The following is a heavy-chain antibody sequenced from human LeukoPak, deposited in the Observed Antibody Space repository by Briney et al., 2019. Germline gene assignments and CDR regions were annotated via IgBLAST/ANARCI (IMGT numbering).Heavy chain of an antibody. CDR1: GYTFTSYG. J-gene: IGHJ6*03. CDR2: INAYNGNT. Sequence: ASVKVSCKASGYTFTSYGISWVRQAPGQGLEWMGWINAYNGNTNYAQKLQGRVTMTTDTSTSTAYMELRSLRSDDTAVYYCARRGLSYFYYSYMDVWGKGTTVTVSS. D-gene: IGHD3-16*01. CDR3: ARRGLSYFYYSYMDV. V-gene: IGHV1-18*01.